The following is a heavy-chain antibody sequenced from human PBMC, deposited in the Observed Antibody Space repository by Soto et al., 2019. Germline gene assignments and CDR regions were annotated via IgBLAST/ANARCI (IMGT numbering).Heavy chain of an antibody. J-gene: IGHJ3*02. D-gene: IGHD2-8*01. CDR3: AREGEWSPTDHDAFDI. Sequence: PSETLSLTCTVSGGSISSYYWSWIRQPPGKGLEWIGYIYYSGSTNYNPSLKSRVTISVDTSKNQFSLKLSSVTAADTAVYYCAREGEWSPTDHDAFDIWGQGTVVTVSS. CDR1: GGSISSYY. V-gene: IGHV4-59*01. CDR2: IYYSGST.